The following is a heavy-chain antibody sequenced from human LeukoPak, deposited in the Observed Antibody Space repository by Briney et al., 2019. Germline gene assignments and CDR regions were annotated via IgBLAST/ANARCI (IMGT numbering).Heavy chain of an antibody. CDR3: ARARPDGASYFDY. Sequence: GGSRRLSCAASGFTFSSHWMHWVRQLPGKGLVWVSRIHRDGSSTNYADSVKGRFTISRDNAKNTLYLQVNSLRAEDTAIYYCARARPDGASYFDYWGQGILVTVSS. D-gene: IGHD3-10*01. V-gene: IGHV3-74*01. CDR2: IHRDGSST. J-gene: IGHJ4*02. CDR1: GFTFSSHW.